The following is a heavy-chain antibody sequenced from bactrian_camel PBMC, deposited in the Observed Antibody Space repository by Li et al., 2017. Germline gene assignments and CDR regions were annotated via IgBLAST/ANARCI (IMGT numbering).Heavy chain of an antibody. V-gene: IGHV3S26*01. CDR3: AAGPWCPVAISRDMSSHFKY. CDR1: GFTFSNYW. CDR2: MDSDGAA. J-gene: IGHJ4*01. D-gene: IGHD7*01. Sequence: HVELVESGGGLVQPGGSLRLTCAASGFTFSNYWMYWVRQAPGKEREGVAAMDSDGAASYADSVKGRFTVSRDNAGNTLYLAMNSLNPEDTGMYYCAAGPWCPVAISRDMSSHFKYWGQGTQVTVS.